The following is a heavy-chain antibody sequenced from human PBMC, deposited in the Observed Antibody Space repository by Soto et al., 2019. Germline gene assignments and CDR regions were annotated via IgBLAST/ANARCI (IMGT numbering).Heavy chain of an antibody. Sequence: QVQLVQSGAEVKKPGASVRVSCKASGYTFTSYGISWVRQAPGQGLEWMGWISGYNGNTNYAQKLQGRVTMTKDTSKSTANMELRSLRSDDTGVYYCARGYCSGGSCYTGWFDPWGQGTLVTVSS. D-gene: IGHD2-15*01. J-gene: IGHJ5*02. V-gene: IGHV1-18*01. CDR1: GYTFTSYG. CDR2: ISGYNGNT. CDR3: ARGYCSGGSCYTGWFDP.